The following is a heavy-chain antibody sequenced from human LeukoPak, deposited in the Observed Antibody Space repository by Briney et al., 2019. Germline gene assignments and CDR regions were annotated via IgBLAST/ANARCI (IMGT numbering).Heavy chain of an antibody. CDR1: GGTFSNYA. D-gene: IGHD6-25*01. V-gene: IGHV1-69*13. J-gene: IGHJ5*02. CDR3: LRRQALRGRHRAFDP. Sequence: ASVKVSCKASGGTFSNYAISWVRQAPGQGLEWLGGIIPMFGTAKYAQKFQGRVTITADESTTTAYMELISLRFEDTAVYYCLRRQALRGRHRAFDPWGQGTLVTVTS. CDR2: IIPMFGTA.